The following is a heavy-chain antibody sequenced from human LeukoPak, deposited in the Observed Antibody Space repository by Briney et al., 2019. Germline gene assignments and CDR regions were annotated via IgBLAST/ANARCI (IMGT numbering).Heavy chain of an antibody. V-gene: IGHV3-23*01. CDR3: AKVQMRYFDWCPFDY. CDR2: ISGSGGSA. CDR1: GFTFSSYA. Sequence: PGGSLRLSCAASGFTFSSYAMSWVRQAPGKGLEWVSAISGSGGSAYYADSVKGRFTISRDNSKNTLYLQMNSLRAKDTAVYYCAKVQMRYFDWCPFDYWGQGTLVTVSS. J-gene: IGHJ4*02. D-gene: IGHD3-9*01.